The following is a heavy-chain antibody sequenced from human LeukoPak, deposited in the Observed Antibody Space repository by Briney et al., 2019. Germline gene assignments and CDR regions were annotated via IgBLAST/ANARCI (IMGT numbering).Heavy chain of an antibody. CDR1: GGSIGSYY. CDR3: ARDTAAAEYYYYGMDV. V-gene: IGHV4-4*07. D-gene: IGHD6-13*01. CDR2: IYTSGST. J-gene: IGHJ6*02. Sequence: SETLSLTCTVSGGSIGSYYWSWIRQPAGKGLEWIGRIYTSGSTNYNPSLKSRVTMSVDTSKNQFSLKLSSVTAADTAVYYCARDTAAAEYYYYGMDVWGQGTTVTVSS.